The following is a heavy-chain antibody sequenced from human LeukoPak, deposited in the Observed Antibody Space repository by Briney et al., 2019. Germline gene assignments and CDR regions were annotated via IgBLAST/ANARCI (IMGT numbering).Heavy chain of an antibody. CDR3: AKAVCGSSSCPSDV. V-gene: IGHV3-23*01. J-gene: IGHJ4*02. Sequence: PAGSLSLSCAASGFTFSSYDMSWVRQAPGEGLGWVSVISVSGDITYYADPVKRRFTIPRDNSKNILYLQMNSLRAEDTAVYYCAKAVCGSSSCPSDVWGQGTLVTVSS. CDR2: ISVSGDIT. D-gene: IGHD3-16*01. CDR1: GFTFSSYD.